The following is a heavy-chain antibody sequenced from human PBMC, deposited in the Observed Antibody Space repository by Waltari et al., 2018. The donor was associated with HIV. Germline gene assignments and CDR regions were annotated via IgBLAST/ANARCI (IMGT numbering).Heavy chain of an antibody. CDR3: ARALWSGYYTPYYFDY. D-gene: IGHD3-3*01. CDR2: ISAYSGHT. Sequence: QVQLVQSGAEVKKPGASVKVSCKASGYTFTSYGISWVRQAPGQGIEWMGWISAYSGHTNYAQKLQGRVTMTTDTSTSTAYMDLRSLRSDDTAFYYCARALWSGYYTPYYFDYWGQGTLVTVSS. V-gene: IGHV1-18*01. J-gene: IGHJ4*02. CDR1: GYTFTSYG.